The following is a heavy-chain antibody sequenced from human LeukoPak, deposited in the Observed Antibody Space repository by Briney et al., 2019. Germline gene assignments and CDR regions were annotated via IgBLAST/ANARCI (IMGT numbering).Heavy chain of an antibody. D-gene: IGHD2-15*01. Sequence: GRSLRLSCAASGFTFSSYAMSWVRQAPGKGLEWVSAISGSGGSTYYADSVKGRSTISRDNSKNTLYLQMNSLRAEDTAVYYCAKTKVVAAMLDNWFDPWGQGTLVTVSS. J-gene: IGHJ5*02. V-gene: IGHV3-23*01. CDR1: GFTFSSYA. CDR2: ISGSGGST. CDR3: AKTKVVAAMLDNWFDP.